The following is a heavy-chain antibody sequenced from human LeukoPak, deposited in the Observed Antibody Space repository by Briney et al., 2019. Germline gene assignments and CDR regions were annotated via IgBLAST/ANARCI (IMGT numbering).Heavy chain of an antibody. Sequence: GGPLRLYCAASGFTFSGSDMHWVRQASGKGLEWVGRIRSKANSYATAYAAWVKGRFTISRDDSKNTAYLQMNSLKTEDTAVYYCTRPLRVAPWWYFDLWGRGTLVTVSS. CDR1: GFTFSGSD. CDR3: TRPLRVAPWWYFDL. CDR2: IRSKANSYAT. D-gene: IGHD2-15*01. V-gene: IGHV3-73*01. J-gene: IGHJ2*01.